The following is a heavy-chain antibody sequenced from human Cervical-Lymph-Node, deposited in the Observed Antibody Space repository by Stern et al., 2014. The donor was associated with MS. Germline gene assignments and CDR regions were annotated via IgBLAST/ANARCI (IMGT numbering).Heavy chain of an antibody. V-gene: IGHV1-69*01. Sequence: VQLVESGTEVKKPGSSMTLSCKTSGDIFINYALSWVRQAPGKGLEWMGGIIPVLGTTNYAQRFQGRLTITADESTRTAYMELSSLRAEDTAIYCCARDSASAGLYYFDFWGQGTLVTVSS. CDR3: ARDSASAGLYYFDF. D-gene: IGHD2/OR15-2a*01. CDR2: IIPVLGTT. CDR1: GDIFINYA. J-gene: IGHJ4*02.